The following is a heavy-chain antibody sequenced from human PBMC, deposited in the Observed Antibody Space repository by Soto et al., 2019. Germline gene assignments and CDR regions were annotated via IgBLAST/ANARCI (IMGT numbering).Heavy chain of an antibody. J-gene: IGHJ6*04. Sequence: QDQLVQSGVEVKKPGASVKVSCKASGYSFTNYGITWVRQAPGHGSEWMGWISAYTGNTNYAQKFQGRVTMTTDASTSTAYLELRSLRSDDTAGYYCARERGVAPPVAGNTNYYYAMDVWGEGATVTLSA. D-gene: IGHD6-19*01. CDR1: GYSFTNYG. CDR3: ARERGVAPPVAGNTNYYYAMDV. CDR2: ISAYTGNT. V-gene: IGHV1-18*01.